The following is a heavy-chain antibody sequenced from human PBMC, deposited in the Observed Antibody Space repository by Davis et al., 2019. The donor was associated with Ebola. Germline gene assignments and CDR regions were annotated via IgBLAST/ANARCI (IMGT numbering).Heavy chain of an antibody. CDR3: AKDSGWKIAP. D-gene: IGHD6-19*01. Sequence: GESLKISCAASGFTFSNFYMSWVRQAPGKGLEWVGKIKEDGSEKFYLESVKGRFTISRDNARNSVYLQMNSLRGEDTAVYHCAKDSGWKIAPWGQGTLVPVSS. V-gene: IGHV3-7*01. CDR2: IKEDGSEK. CDR1: GFTFSNFY. J-gene: IGHJ5*02.